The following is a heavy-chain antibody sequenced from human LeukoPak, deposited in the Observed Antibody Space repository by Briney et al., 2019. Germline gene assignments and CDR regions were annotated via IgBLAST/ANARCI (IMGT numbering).Heavy chain of an antibody. CDR2: ISWNSGSM. D-gene: IGHD6-6*01. Sequence: GRSLRLSCAASGFTFDDYAMHWVRQAPGKGLEWVSSISWNSGSMGYADSVKGRFTISRDNAKNSLYLQMNSLRAEDTALYYCAKGHGGGIAARRMNWFDPWGQGTLVTVSS. CDR1: GFTFDDYA. J-gene: IGHJ5*02. CDR3: AKGHGGGIAARRMNWFDP. V-gene: IGHV3-9*01.